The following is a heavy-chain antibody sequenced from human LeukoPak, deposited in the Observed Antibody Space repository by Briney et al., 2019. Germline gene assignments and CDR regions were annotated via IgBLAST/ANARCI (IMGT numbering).Heavy chain of an antibody. CDR2: IKQDGGEK. CDR3: AKGTNIAAGIFDY. CDR1: GFSFSSYW. V-gene: IGHV3-7*04. D-gene: IGHD6-13*01. Sequence: PGGSLRLSCAASGFSFSSYWLSWVRQAPGKGLEWVANIKQDGGEKTYVDSVKGRFIISRDNAKNSLYLQMNSLRADDTAVYYCAKGTNIAAGIFDYWGQGTLVTVSS. J-gene: IGHJ4*02.